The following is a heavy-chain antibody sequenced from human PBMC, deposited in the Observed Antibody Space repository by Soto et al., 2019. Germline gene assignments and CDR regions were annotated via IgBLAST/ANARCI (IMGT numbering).Heavy chain of an antibody. D-gene: IGHD1-26*01. CDR3: ARDKIKGAPDYLDS. Sequence: GRFTISRDDSKSTLYLQMNSLRPEDTAVYYCARDKIKGAPDYLDSWCQGPLVTVSS. V-gene: IGHV3-30*01. J-gene: IGHJ4*02.